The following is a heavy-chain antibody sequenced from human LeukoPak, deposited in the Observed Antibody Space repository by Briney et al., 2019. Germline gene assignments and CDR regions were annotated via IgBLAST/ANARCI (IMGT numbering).Heavy chain of an antibody. J-gene: IGHJ4*02. CDR2: IKQDGREI. CDR3: ARDKQVGATYIDY. CDR1: GFTLSSYW. Sequence: PGGSLRLSCAASGFTLSSYWMSWVRQAPGKGLEWVANIKQDGREIYYVDPVKGRFTISRDNAKNSLYLQMNSLRAEDTAVYYCARDKQVGATYIDYYGQGTLVAVSS. V-gene: IGHV3-7*01. D-gene: IGHD1-26*01.